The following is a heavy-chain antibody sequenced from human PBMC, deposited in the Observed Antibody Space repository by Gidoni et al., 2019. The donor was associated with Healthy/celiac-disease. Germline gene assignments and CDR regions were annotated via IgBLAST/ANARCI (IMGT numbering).Heavy chain of an antibody. CDR2: ISDDGSNK. CDR3: AKDTHLGMTTVTPGDY. Sequence: QVQLVESGGGVVQPGRSLRLSSAASGFTFSSSGRHWGRQAPGKGLEWGGFISDDGSNKYYADSVKGRFTISRDNSKNTLYLQMNSLRAEDTAVYYCAKDTHLGMTTVTPGDYWGQGTLVTVSS. D-gene: IGHD4-17*01. J-gene: IGHJ4*02. V-gene: IGHV3-30*18. CDR1: GFTFSSSG.